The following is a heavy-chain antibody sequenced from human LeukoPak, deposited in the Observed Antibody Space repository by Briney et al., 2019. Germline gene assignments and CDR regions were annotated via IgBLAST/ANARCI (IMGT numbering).Heavy chain of an antibody. CDR1: GYTFTSYG. CDR2: MSAYNGNT. Sequence: ASVKVSCKASGYTFTSYGISWVRQAPGQGLEWRGGMSAYNGNTNYAQKLQGRVTMTTDTSTSTAYMELRSLRSDDTAVYYCARDTAVVAATPYPFDYWGQGTLVTVSS. D-gene: IGHD2-15*01. CDR3: ARDTAVVAATPYPFDY. J-gene: IGHJ4*02. V-gene: IGHV1-18*01.